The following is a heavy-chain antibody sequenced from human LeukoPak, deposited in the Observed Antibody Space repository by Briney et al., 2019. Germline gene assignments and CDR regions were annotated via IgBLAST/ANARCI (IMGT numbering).Heavy chain of an antibody. CDR2: IRYDGSNQ. Sequence: PGGSLRLSCAASGFTFSSYGMHWVRQAPGKGLEWVAFIRYDGSNQYYADSVKGRFTISRDNSKSTMFLQMNSLRPEDTALYYCVRDRIDSSWPTCDYWGQGTLVTVSS. D-gene: IGHD6-13*01. V-gene: IGHV3-30*02. J-gene: IGHJ4*02. CDR1: GFTFSSYG. CDR3: VRDRIDSSWPTCDY.